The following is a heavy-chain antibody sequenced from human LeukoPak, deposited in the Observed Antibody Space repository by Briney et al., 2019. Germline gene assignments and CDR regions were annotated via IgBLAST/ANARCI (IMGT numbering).Heavy chain of an antibody. CDR1: GGSISSYY. D-gene: IGHD2-8*01. V-gene: IGHV4-34*01. CDR2: INHSGST. Sequence: SETLSLTCTVSGGSISSYYWSWIRQPPGKGLEWIGEINHSGSTNYNPSLKSRVTISVDTSKNQFSLKLSSVTAADTAVYYCARAPAGVVDAFDIWGQGTMVTVSS. J-gene: IGHJ3*02. CDR3: ARAPAGVVDAFDI.